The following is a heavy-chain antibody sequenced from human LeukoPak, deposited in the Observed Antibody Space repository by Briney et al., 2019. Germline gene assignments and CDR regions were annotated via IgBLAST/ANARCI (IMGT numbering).Heavy chain of an antibody. V-gene: IGHV4-39*01. CDR3: SRETTSTSWY. Sequence: PSETLSLTCTVSGGSISSSSYYWAWIRQPPGKGLEWIGSIYYSGSTFYSPSLKSRVTLSEDTSKNQFSLKLSSVTAADTAVYFCSRETTSTSWYWGQGTLVTVSS. J-gene: IGHJ4*02. CDR1: GGSISSSSYY. CDR2: IYYSGST. D-gene: IGHD6-13*01.